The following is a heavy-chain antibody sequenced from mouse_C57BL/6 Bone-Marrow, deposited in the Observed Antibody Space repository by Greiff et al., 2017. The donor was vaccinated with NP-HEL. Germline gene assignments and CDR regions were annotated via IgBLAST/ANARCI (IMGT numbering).Heavy chain of an antibody. J-gene: IGHJ2*01. CDR3: ARHEEVNWDGYCDY. CDR2: FYPGSGSI. V-gene: IGHV1-62-2*01. Sequence: QVQLQQSGAELVKPGASVKLSCKASGYTFTEYTIHWVKQRSGQGLEWIGWFYPGSGSIKYNEKFKDKATLPAEQSSSTVYIELSRLTFEDSAVYFCARHEEVNWDGYCDYWGQGTTLTVSS. CDR1: GYTFTEYT. D-gene: IGHD4-1*01.